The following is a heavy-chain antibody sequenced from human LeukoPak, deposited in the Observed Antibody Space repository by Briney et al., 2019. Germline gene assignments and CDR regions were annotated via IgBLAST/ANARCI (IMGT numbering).Heavy chain of an antibody. V-gene: IGHV1-8*03. CDR1: GYTFTSYD. D-gene: IGHD3-10*01. CDR2: MNPTSGNT. Sequence: ASVKLSCKASGYTFTSYDITWVRQATGQGLEWMGWMNPTSGNTGYAQKFQGRVTITRNTSISTAYMELSSLRSEDTAVYYCARGGRGVSMVRGVIFYYMDVWGKGTTVTVSS. CDR3: ARGGRGVSMVRGVIFYYMDV. J-gene: IGHJ6*03.